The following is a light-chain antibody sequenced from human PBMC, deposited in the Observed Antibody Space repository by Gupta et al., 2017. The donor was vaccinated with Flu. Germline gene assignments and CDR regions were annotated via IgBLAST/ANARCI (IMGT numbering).Light chain of an antibody. CDR3: QQYNSYPLFT. J-gene: IGKJ3*01. Sequence: DIQMTQSPSSLSASVGDRVTITCRASQGISNYLAWFQQKPGKAPKSLIYAASSWQSGVPSKFSGSGYGTDFTLTISSRQPEDFASYYCQQYNSYPLFTFGPGTKVDIK. CDR2: AAS. V-gene: IGKV1-16*02. CDR1: QGISNY.